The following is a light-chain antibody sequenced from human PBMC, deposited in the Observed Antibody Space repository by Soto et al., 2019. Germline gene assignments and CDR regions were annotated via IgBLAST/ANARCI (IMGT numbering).Light chain of an antibody. J-gene: IGLJ2*01. Sequence: QSVLTQPTSVSAAPGPRVTISCTGSSSNIGAGYDVHWYQQLPGPAPKLLIYGNSNRPSGVPDRFSGSKSGTSASLAITGLQAADEADYYCQSYDSSLSAYVVFGGGTKVTVL. CDR2: GNS. CDR1: SSNIGAGYD. CDR3: QSYDSSLSAYVV. V-gene: IGLV1-40*01.